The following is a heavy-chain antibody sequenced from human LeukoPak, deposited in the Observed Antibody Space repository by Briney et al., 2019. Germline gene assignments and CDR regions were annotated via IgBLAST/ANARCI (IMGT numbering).Heavy chain of an antibody. D-gene: IGHD2-2*01. CDR2: ISGSGGTA. J-gene: IGHJ4*02. CDR1: GFTFSIYA. Sequence: GGSLRLSCAASGFTFSIYAMSWVRQAPGKGLEWVSAISGSGGTAYYADSVKGRFTISRDNSKNTLYLQMNSLRAEDTAVYYCARTCSSTSCYALDYWGQGTLVTVSS. CDR3: ARTCSSTSCYALDY. V-gene: IGHV3-23*01.